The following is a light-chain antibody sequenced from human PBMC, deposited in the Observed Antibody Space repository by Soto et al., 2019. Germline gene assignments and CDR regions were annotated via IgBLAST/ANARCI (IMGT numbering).Light chain of an antibody. CDR3: QQHFT. Sequence: EIVLTQSPATLSLSPGERATLSCRASQSVSSYLAWYQQKPGQAPRLLNYDASNRATGIPARFSGSGSGTDFTLIISSLEPEDFAVYSCQQHFTFGGGTKVEIK. CDR2: DAS. J-gene: IGKJ4*01. V-gene: IGKV3-11*01. CDR1: QSVSSY.